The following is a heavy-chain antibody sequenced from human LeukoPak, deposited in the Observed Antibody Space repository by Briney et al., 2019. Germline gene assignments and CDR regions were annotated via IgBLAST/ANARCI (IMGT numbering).Heavy chain of an antibody. J-gene: IGHJ4*02. CDR2: IRYDGSNK. D-gene: IGHD3-10*01. CDR1: GFTFSSYG. CDR3: AKEGVRGVIDY. V-gene: IGHV3-30*02. Sequence: GGSLRLSCAASGFTFSSYGMHWVRQAPGKGLEWVAFIRYDGSNKCYADSVKGRFTISRDNSKNTLYLQMNSLRAEDTAVYYCAKEGVRGVIDYWGQGTLVTVSS.